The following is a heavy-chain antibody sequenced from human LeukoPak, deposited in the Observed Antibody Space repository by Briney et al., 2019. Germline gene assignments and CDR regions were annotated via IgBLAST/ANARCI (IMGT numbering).Heavy chain of an antibody. J-gene: IGHJ5*02. Sequence: AASVKVSCKASGYTFTSYAMHWVRQAPGQRLEWMGWINAGNGNTKYSQKFQGRVTMTRDTSISTAYMELSRLRSDDTAVYYRAREVTSIAARGWFDPWGQGTLVTVSS. V-gene: IGHV1-3*01. D-gene: IGHD6-6*01. CDR1: GYTFTSYA. CDR3: AREVTSIAARGWFDP. CDR2: INAGNGNT.